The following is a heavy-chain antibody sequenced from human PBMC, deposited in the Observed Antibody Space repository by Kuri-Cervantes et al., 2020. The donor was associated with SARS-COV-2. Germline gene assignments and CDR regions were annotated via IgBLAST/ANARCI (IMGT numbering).Heavy chain of an antibody. V-gene: IGHV7-4-1*02. CDR2: IDTNTGDP. CDR3: ARGHYDFWSGPDGGGYYYVDV. CDR1: GYTFTSYA. Sequence: ASVKVSCKASGYTFTSYAMNWVRQAPGQGLEWMGRIDTNTGDPMYGQDFTGRFVFSLDTSLSTAYLQFSSLKAEDTAVYYCARGHYDFWSGPDGGGYYYVDVWHKGTTVTVSS. D-gene: IGHD3-3*01. J-gene: IGHJ6*03.